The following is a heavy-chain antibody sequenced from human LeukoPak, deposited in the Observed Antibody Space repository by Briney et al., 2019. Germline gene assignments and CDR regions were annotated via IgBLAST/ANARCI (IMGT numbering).Heavy chain of an antibody. V-gene: IGHV4-59*01. J-gene: IGHJ3*02. CDR2: IYYSGST. D-gene: IGHD5-24*01. CDR3: ARTKRDGYNDAFDI. Sequence: PSEPLSLTCTVSGGSISSYYWGWIRQPPGKGLEWIGYIYYSGSTNYNPSLKSRVTISVDTSKNQFSLKLSSVTAADTAVYYCARTKRDGYNDAFDIWGQGTMVTVSS. CDR1: GGSISSYY.